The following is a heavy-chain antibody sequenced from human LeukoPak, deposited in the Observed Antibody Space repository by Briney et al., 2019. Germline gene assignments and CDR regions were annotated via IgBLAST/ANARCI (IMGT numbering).Heavy chain of an antibody. CDR2: ISSSGSTI. D-gene: IGHD6-25*01. J-gene: IGHJ3*01. V-gene: IGHV3-11*01. CDR3: TKAVRYSSGPHAFDV. CDR1: GFTFSDYY. Sequence: GGSLRLSCAASGFTFSDYYMSWIRQAPGKGLEWVSYISSSGSTIYYADSVKGRFTISRDNAKNSLYLQMNSLRAEDTAVYYCTKAVRYSSGPHAFDVWGQGTMVTVSS.